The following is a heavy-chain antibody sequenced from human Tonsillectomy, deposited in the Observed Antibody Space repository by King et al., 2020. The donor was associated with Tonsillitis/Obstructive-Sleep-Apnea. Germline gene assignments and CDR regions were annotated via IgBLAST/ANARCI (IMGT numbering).Heavy chain of an antibody. CDR2: ISSSSSTI. J-gene: IGHJ6*03. CDR1: GFTFSSYS. Sequence: VQLVESGGGLVQPGGSLRLSCAASGFTFSSYSMNWVLQAPGKGLEWVSYISSSSSTIYYADSVKGRFTISRDNAKNSLYLQMNSLRDEDTAVYYCARDSWNNSSSWPLYYYYMDVWGKGTTVTVSS. CDR3: ARDSWNNSSSWPLYYYYMDV. D-gene: IGHD6-13*01. V-gene: IGHV3-48*02.